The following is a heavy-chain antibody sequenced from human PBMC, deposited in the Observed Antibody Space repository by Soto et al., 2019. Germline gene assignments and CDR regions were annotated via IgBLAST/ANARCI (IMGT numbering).Heavy chain of an antibody. CDR2: INTGNGNT. J-gene: IGHJ4*02. V-gene: IGHV1-3*04. CDR3: ARSTGAGYDFWSGPSTPFDY. CDR1: GYPFASHA. Sequence: ASVKVSCKASGYPFASHALHWVRQAPGQRLEWMGWINTGNGNTKYSQKFQGRVTITRDTSASTVYMELSSLTSEDTAVYYCARSTGAGYDFWSGPSTPFDYWGQGTLVTVSS. D-gene: IGHD3-3*01.